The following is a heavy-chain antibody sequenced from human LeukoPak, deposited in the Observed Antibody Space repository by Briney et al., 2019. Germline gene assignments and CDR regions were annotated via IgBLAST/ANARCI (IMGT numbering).Heavy chain of an antibody. CDR3: ARVDTAMVTRSYYMDV. CDR1: GGSISSSSYY. V-gene: IGHV4-61*01. D-gene: IGHD5-18*01. J-gene: IGHJ6*03. CDR2: IYYSGST. Sequence: SETLSLTCTVSGGSISSSSYYWSWIRQPPGKGLEWIGYIYYSGSTNYNPSLKSRVTISVDTSKNQFSLKLSSVTAADTAVYYCARVDTAMVTRSYYMDVWGKGTTVTVSS.